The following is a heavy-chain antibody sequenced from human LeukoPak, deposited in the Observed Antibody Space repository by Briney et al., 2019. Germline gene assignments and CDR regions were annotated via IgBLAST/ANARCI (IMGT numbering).Heavy chain of an antibody. CDR3: AKEEGKGSGWYSALYYFDY. Sequence: GGSLRLSCAASGFTFSSYGMPWVRQAPVKGLEWVAVISYDGSNKYYADSVKGRFTISRDNSKNTLYLQMNSLRAEDTAVYYCAKEEGKGSGWYSALYYFDYWGQGTLVTVSS. V-gene: IGHV3-30*18. D-gene: IGHD6-19*01. J-gene: IGHJ4*02. CDR2: ISYDGSNK. CDR1: GFTFSSYG.